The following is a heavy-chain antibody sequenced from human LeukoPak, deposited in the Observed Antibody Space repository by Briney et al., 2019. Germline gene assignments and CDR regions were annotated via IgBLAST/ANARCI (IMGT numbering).Heavy chain of an antibody. CDR3: ARGVEPLAANTLAY. Sequence: PGGSLRLTCAASGFTVITNDMTWVPQAPGKGLEWVSVLYSDGNTKYADSVQGRFTTSRDNSKNTLYLEMNSLSPDDTAVYYCARGVEPLAANTLAYWGQGTLVTVSS. V-gene: IGHV3-53*01. D-gene: IGHD1-14*01. CDR1: GFTVITND. J-gene: IGHJ4*02. CDR2: LYSDGNT.